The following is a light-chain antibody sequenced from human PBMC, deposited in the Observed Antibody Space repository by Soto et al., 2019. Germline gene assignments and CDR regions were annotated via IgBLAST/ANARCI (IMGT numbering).Light chain of an antibody. CDR2: GAS. CDR1: QDISNY. Sequence: EIVMTQSPATLSLSPGERATLSCRASQDISNYLAWYQHKPGQAPRLLICGASSRATGIPDRFSSSGSGTDFTLTISRLETEDFAVYYCRQYGRSLGFAFGGGTKV. V-gene: IGKV3-20*01. J-gene: IGKJ4*01. CDR3: RQYGRSLGFA.